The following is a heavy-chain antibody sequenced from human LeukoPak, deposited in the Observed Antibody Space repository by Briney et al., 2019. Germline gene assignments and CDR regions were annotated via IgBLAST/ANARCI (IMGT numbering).Heavy chain of an antibody. CDR1: GDTFSSYA. V-gene: IGHV1-8*03. Sequence: ASVKVSCKASGDTFSSYAISWVRQAPGQGLEWMGWISAYNGNTNYAQKLQGRVTITKNTSISTAYMELSSLRSEDTAVYYCARGHSSSWAADYWGQGTLVTVSS. CDR2: ISAYNGNT. D-gene: IGHD6-13*01. J-gene: IGHJ4*02. CDR3: ARGHSSSWAADY.